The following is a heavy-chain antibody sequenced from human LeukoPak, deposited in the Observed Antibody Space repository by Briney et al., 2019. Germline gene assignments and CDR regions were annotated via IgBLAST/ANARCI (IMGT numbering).Heavy chain of an antibody. D-gene: IGHD2-2*01. J-gene: IGHJ6*03. CDR1: GYTFTGYY. CDR2: INPNSGGT. CDR3: ARGDPGTSNISHYYYYYMDV. V-gene: IGHV1-2*06. Sequence: ASVKVSCKASGYTFTGYYMHWVRQAPGQGLEWMGRINPNSGGTNYAEKFQGRVTMTRDTSISTAYMELSRLRSDDTAVYYCARGDPGTSNISHYYYYYMDVWGRGTTVTVSS.